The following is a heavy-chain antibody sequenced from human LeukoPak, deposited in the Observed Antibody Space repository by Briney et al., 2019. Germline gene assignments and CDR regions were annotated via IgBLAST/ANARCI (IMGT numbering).Heavy chain of an antibody. V-gene: IGHV3-30*18. J-gene: IGHJ3*02. CDR2: ISYDGSSE. D-gene: IGHD6-19*01. CDR3: AKDRGIAVGGTDDAFDI. Sequence: EAGGSLSLSCTASGFSFRIYGIDWVRQAPGKGLEWVAVISYDGSSEYHADFVKGRFTIFRDNSKNTLHLHMNSLRAEDTAVYYCAKDRGIAVGGTDDAFDIWGQGTMVTVSS. CDR1: GFSFRIYG.